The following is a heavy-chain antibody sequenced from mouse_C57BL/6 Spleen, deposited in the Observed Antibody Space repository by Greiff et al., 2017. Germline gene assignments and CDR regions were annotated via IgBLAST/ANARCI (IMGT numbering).Heavy chain of an antibody. Sequence: VKLVESGPELVKPGASVKISCKASGYAFSSSWMNWVKQRPGKGLEWIGRIYHGDGDTNYTGKFKGKATLTADKSSSTAYMQLGSLTSEDSAVDFCARSGTAQTAWFAYWGQGTLVTVSA. V-gene: IGHV1-82*01. CDR2: IYHGDGDT. J-gene: IGHJ3*01. CDR1: GYAFSSSW. CDR3: ARSGTAQTAWFAY. D-gene: IGHD3-2*02.